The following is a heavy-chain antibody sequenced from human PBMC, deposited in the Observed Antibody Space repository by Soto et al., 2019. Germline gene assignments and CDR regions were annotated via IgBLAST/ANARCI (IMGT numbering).Heavy chain of an antibody. D-gene: IGHD2-2*01. CDR3: AKGVVPAASSPYYFDY. V-gene: IGHV3-23*01. Sequence: PGGSLRLSCAASGFTFSSYAMSWVRQAPGKGLEWVSAISGSGGSTYYADSVKGRFTISRDNSKNTLYLQMNSLRAEDTAVYYCAKGVVPAASSPYYFDYWGQGTLVTAPQ. CDR2: ISGSGGST. CDR1: GFTFSSYA. J-gene: IGHJ4*02.